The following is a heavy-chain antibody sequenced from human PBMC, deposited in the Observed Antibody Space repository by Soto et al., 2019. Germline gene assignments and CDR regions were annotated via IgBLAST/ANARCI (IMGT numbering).Heavy chain of an antibody. Sequence: PGGSLRLSCAASGFTFSSYAMSWVRQAPGKGLEWVSAISGSGGSTYYAASVKGRFTISRDNSKNTLYLQMNSLRAEDTAVYYCANGFYGDYDLYNDYWGQGTLVTVSS. V-gene: IGHV3-23*01. CDR2: ISGSGGST. D-gene: IGHD4-17*01. J-gene: IGHJ4*02. CDR3: ANGFYGDYDLYNDY. CDR1: GFTFSSYA.